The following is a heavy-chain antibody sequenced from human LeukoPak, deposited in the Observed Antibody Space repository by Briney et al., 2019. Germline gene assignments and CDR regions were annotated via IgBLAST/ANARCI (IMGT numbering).Heavy chain of an antibody. V-gene: IGHV3-11*01. Sequence: PGGSLRLSCAASGFTFSDYYMSWIRQAPGKGLEWVSYISSSGSTIYYADSVKGRFTISRDNAKNSLYLQMNSLRAEDTAVYYXARXRXTMXRSGAEYFQHWGQGTLXTVSS. J-gene: IGHJ1*01. CDR2: ISSSGSTI. CDR3: ARXRXTMXRSGAEYFQH. CDR1: GFTFSDYY. D-gene: IGHD3-10*01.